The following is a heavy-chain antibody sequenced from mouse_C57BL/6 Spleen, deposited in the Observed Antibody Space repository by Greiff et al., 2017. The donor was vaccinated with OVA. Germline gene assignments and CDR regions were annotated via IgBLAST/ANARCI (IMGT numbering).Heavy chain of an antibody. D-gene: IGHD1-1*01. CDR2: IDPSDSYT. V-gene: IGHV1-59*01. CDR1: GYTFTSYW. CDR3: ARSTVYYYGSSDWYFDV. Sequence: VQLQQPGAELVRPGTSVKLSCKASGYTFTSYWMHWVKQRPGQGLEWIGVIDPSDSYTNYNQKFKGKATLTVDTSSSTAYMQLSSLTSEDSAVYYCARSTVYYYGSSDWYFDVWGTGTTVTVSS. J-gene: IGHJ1*03.